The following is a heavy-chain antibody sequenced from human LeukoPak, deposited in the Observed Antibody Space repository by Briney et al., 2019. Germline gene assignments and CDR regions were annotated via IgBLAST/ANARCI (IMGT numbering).Heavy chain of an antibody. CDR2: ISAYNGNT. V-gene: IGHV1-18*01. J-gene: IGHJ4*02. CDR3: ARDAISMVRGVMDS. CDR1: GYTFTSYG. Sequence: ASVKVSCKAAGYTFTSYGISWVRQAPGQGLEWMGWISAYNGNTKYVQKFQGRVTMTTDTSTSTAYMELRSLRSDDTAVYYYARDAISMVRGVMDSWGQGTLVTVSS. D-gene: IGHD3-10*01.